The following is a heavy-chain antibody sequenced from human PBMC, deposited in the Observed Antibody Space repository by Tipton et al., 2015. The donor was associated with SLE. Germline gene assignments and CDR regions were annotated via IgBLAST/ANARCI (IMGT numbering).Heavy chain of an antibody. J-gene: IGHJ4*02. Sequence: GLVKPSETLSLTCTVSGGSIRSHYWSWIRQPPGKGLEWIGYMYHSGSTKYNPSLQRRVTMSVDRSKNQVSLRLTSVTAADTAIYYCARSTNWNSAAYYFDLWGQGTLVTVSS. V-gene: IGHV4-59*11. CDR3: ARSTNWNSAAYYFDL. CDR2: MYHSGST. CDR1: GGSIRSHY. D-gene: IGHD1-1*01.